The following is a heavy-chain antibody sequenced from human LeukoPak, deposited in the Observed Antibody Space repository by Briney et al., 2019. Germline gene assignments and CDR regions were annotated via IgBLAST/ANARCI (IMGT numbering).Heavy chain of an antibody. D-gene: IGHD3-9*01. CDR3: ARGHYDILTGYLGLFDP. J-gene: IGHJ5*02. Sequence: SQTLSLTCTVSGGSISSGDYYWSWIRQPPGKGLEWIGYIYYSGSTYYNPSLKSRVTISVYTSKNQFSLKLSSVTAADTAVYYCARGHYDILTGYLGLFDPWGQGTLVTVSS. CDR2: IYYSGST. CDR1: GGSISSGDYY. V-gene: IGHV4-30-4*01.